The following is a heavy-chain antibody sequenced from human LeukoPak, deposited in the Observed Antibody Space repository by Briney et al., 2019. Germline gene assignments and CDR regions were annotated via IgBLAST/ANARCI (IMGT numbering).Heavy chain of an antibody. CDR1: GCTFSIYA. J-gene: IGHJ4*02. Sequence: ASVKVSCKSSGCTFSIYAISWVRQAPGQGLEWMGGIIPIFGTANYAQKFQGRVTITADESKSTAYMELSSLRSEDTAVYYCARGRTGTTAKELYYFDYWGQGTLVTVSS. D-gene: IGHD1-7*01. V-gene: IGHV1-69*13. CDR2: IIPIFGTA. CDR3: ARGRTGTTAKELYYFDY.